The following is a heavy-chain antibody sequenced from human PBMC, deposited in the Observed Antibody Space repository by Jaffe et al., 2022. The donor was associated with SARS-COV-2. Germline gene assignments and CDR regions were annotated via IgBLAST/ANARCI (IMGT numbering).Heavy chain of an antibody. Sequence: EVQLLESGGGLVQPGGSLRLSCAASGFRFSNYAMNWVRQAPGKGLEWVSGLSGSGGATYYADSVRGRFTISRDNSKNTLYLQMNSLSAEDTAVYYCAKGQCSGTPCYNLDSWGQGTLVTVSS. CDR2: LSGSGGAT. CDR3: AKGQCSGTPCYNLDS. J-gene: IGHJ4*02. D-gene: IGHD1-26*01. CDR1: GFRFSNYA. V-gene: IGHV3-23*01.